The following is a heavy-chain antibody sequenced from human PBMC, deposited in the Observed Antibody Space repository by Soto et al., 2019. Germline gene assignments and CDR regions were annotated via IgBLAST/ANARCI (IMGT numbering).Heavy chain of an antibody. J-gene: IGHJ5*02. CDR2: ISYSGST. CDR1: GGSISSSSYY. Sequence: QLQLQESGPGLVKPSETLSLTCTVSGGSISSSSYYWGWIRQPPGKGLEWIGSISYSGSTYYNPSLKSRFTIFVDTSKNQFSLKLSSVTDADTAVYYCARLRRVVVAATPVWFDPWGQGTLVTVCS. D-gene: IGHD2-15*01. V-gene: IGHV4-39*01. CDR3: ARLRRVVVAATPVWFDP.